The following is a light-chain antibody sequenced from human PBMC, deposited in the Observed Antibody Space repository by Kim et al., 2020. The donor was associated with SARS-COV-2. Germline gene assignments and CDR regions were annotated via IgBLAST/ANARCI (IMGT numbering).Light chain of an antibody. CDR3: QQYYSTPRT. J-gene: IGKJ2*01. CDR2: WAS. Sequence: DIVMTQSPDSLAVSLGERATINCKSSQSVLYTSNNRNYLAWYQQQPGQPPKLLIYWASTRESGVPDRFSGSGSGTDFTLTISSLQAEDVAVYYCQQYYSTPRTFGQGTKLEI. V-gene: IGKV4-1*01. CDR1: QSVLYTSNNRNY.